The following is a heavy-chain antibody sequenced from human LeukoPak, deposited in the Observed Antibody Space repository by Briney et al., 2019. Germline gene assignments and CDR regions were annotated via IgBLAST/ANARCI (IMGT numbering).Heavy chain of an antibody. J-gene: IGHJ6*02. CDR3: ARDGPTYRDGLDV. V-gene: IGHV3-23*01. CDR1: GFTFRSYG. D-gene: IGHD1-1*01. Sequence: GGSLRLSCAASGFTFRSYGMSWVRQAPGKGPEWVSGISGSGGSTYYADSVKGRFTISRDNSKNTVYLQLNSLRAEDTAVYYCARDGPTYRDGLDVWGQGTTVTVSS. CDR2: ISGSGGST.